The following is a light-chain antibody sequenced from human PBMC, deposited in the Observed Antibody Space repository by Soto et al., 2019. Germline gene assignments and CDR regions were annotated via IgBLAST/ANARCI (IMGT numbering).Light chain of an antibody. CDR3: CSYAGTYTWI. J-gene: IGLJ7*01. V-gene: IGLV2-11*01. CDR2: DVT. Sequence: QSVLTQPRSVSGSPGQSVTISCTGASNNVGGYNYVSWYQHHPGKVPQLIIYDVTKWPSGVPDRFSGSKSGNTASLTISGLQVEDEADYYCCSYAGTYTWIFGGGTQLTVL. CDR1: SNNVGGYNY.